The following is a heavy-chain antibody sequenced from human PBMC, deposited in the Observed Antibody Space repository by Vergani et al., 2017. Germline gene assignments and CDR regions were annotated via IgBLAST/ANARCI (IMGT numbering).Heavy chain of an antibody. CDR1: GGTFSSYA. Sequence: QVQLVQSGAEVKKPGSSVKVSCKASGGTFSSYAISWVRQAPGQGLEWMGGIIPIFGTANYAQKFQGRVTITADKSTSTAYMVLSSLISEDTAVYYCASNNYYDSSGYSNLDYWGQGTLVTVSS. CDR2: IIPIFGTA. CDR3: ASNNYYDSSGYSNLDY. D-gene: IGHD3-22*01. V-gene: IGHV1-69*06. J-gene: IGHJ4*02.